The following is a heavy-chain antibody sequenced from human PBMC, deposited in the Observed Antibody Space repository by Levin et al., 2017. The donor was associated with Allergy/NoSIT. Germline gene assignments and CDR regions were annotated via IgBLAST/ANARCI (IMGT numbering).Heavy chain of an antibody. CDR2: IFYDGTKS. CDR3: TRDQRSTYFDL. V-gene: IGHV3-33*01. CDR1: GFTFSNYG. J-gene: IGHJ2*01. D-gene: IGHD6-25*01. Sequence: SCEASGFTFSNYGMHWVRQAPGKGLEWLAVIFYDGTKSYYAGSVKGRFTISRDDSKNTMYLQMNSLRADDTAVYYCTRDQRSTYFDLWGRGTLVTVSS.